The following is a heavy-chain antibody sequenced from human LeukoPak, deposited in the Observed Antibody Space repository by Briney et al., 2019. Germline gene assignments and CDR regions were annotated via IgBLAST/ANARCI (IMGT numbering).Heavy chain of an antibody. V-gene: IGHV3-23*01. D-gene: IGHD6-6*01. CDR1: GFTFSSYA. Sequence: GGSLRLSCAASGFTFSSYAMSWVRQAPGKGLEWVSAISGSGGSTYYADSVKGRFTISRDNSKNTLYLQMNSLRAEDTAVYYCASRQYSRGAFDIWGQGTMVTVSS. CDR3: ASRQYSRGAFDI. J-gene: IGHJ3*02. CDR2: ISGSGGST.